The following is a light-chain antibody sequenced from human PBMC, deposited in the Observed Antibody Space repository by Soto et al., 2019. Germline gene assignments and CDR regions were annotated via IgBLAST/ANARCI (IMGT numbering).Light chain of an antibody. Sequence: QSALTQPRSVSGSPGQSVTISCTGTSSDVGGYNYVSWYQQHPGKAPKLMIYDVSKRPSGVPDRFSGSKSGNTASLTISGLQAEDEADDCCSSSADSYSLVVFGGGTELTVL. V-gene: IGLV2-11*01. CDR3: SSSADSYSLVV. CDR1: SSDVGGYNY. CDR2: DVS. J-gene: IGLJ2*01.